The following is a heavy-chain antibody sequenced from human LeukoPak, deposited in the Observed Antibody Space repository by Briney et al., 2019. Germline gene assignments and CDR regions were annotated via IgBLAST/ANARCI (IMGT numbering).Heavy chain of an antibody. V-gene: IGHV1-46*01. Sequence: ASVKVSCKASGGTFSTYTISWVRQAPGQGLEWMGIINPSGGSTSYAQKFQGRVTMARDMSTSTVYMELSSLRSEDTAVYYCARGGLVRSASLDYWGQGTLVTVSS. CDR2: INPSGGST. D-gene: IGHD1-26*01. CDR1: GGTFSTYT. J-gene: IGHJ4*02. CDR3: ARGGLVRSASLDY.